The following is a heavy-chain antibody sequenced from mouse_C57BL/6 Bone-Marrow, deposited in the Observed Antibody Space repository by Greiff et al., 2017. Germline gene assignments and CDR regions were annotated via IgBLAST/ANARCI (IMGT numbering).Heavy chain of an antibody. J-gene: IGHJ4*01. D-gene: IGHD2-3*01. CDR1: GYTFTSYW. CDR3: AIYDGY. Sequence: HVQLKQPGAELVLPGASVKLSCKASGYTFTSYWMHWVKQRPGQGLEWIGELDTSDNSTKYNQQFKVKSTLTIAKSSITAYMQLSGLTSEDSAVYYCAIYDGYWGQGTAVTVSS. V-gene: IGHV1-69*01. CDR2: LDTSDNST.